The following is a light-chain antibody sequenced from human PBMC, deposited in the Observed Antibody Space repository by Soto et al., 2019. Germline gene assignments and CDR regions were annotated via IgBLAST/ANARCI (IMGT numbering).Light chain of an antibody. V-gene: IGKV1-33*01. CDR3: QQYDYLPYT. CDR1: QDVSNS. J-gene: IGKJ2*01. Sequence: DIQMTQSPSSLSASVGDRVTIPCQASQDVSNSLNWYQHNPGKAPKLLIFDASTLETGVPSRFSGGGSGTAFTLTISRLQPEDLGTYYCQQYDYLPYTFGQGTKVEIK. CDR2: DAS.